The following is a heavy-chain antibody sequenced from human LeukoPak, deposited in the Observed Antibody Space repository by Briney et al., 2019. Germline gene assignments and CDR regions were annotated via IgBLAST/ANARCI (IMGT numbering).Heavy chain of an antibody. CDR3: AKGRGWIQFFDY. D-gene: IGHD5-24*01. Sequence: GGPVRLSFVSSGFTFLSYSMNAVRQAPGEGLDGVSSISSSSSYIYYADSVNGRFTIYRDNAKNSLYLQMNSLRAEDTAVYYCAKGRGWIQFFDYWGQGTLVTVSS. V-gene: IGHV3-21*01. CDR2: ISSSSSYI. CDR1: GFTFLSYS. J-gene: IGHJ4*02.